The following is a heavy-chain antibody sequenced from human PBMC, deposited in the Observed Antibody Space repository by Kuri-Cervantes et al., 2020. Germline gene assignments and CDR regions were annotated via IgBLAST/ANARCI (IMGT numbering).Heavy chain of an antibody. J-gene: IGHJ4*02. CDR2: IYYSGNT. Sequence: WIRQPPGKGLEWIGSIYYSGNTYYNPSLKSRVTISVDTSKNQFSLKLSSVTAADTAVYYCARLWNDGTIDYWGQGTLVTVSS. D-gene: IGHD1-1*01. V-gene: IGHV4-39*01. CDR3: ARLWNDGTIDY.